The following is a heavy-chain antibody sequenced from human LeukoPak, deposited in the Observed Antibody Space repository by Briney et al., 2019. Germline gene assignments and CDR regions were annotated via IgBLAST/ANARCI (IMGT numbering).Heavy chain of an antibody. V-gene: IGHV4-30-2*01. D-gene: IGHD4-17*01. CDR3: ARADYGPFDY. CDR1: GGSFSSGGYS. J-gene: IGHJ4*02. CDR2: IYHSGST. Sequence: SETLSLTCTASGGSFSSGGYSWSWIRQPPGTGLEWIGYIYHSGSTYYNPSLKSRVTISVDRSKNQFSLKLSSVTAADTAVYYCARADYGPFDYWGQGTLVTVSS.